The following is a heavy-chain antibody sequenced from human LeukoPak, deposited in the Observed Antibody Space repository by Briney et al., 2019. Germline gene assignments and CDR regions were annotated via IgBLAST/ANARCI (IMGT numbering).Heavy chain of an antibody. D-gene: IGHD1-7*01. J-gene: IGHJ4*02. Sequence: PSETLSLTCAVYGGSFSGYYWSWIRQPPGKGLEWIGEINHSGSTNYNPSLKSRVTLSVDTSKNQFSLRLSSVTAADTALYYCARAGGTTEDYWGQGTLVTVSS. CDR2: INHSGST. CDR3: ARAGGTTEDY. V-gene: IGHV4-34*01. CDR1: GGSFSGYY.